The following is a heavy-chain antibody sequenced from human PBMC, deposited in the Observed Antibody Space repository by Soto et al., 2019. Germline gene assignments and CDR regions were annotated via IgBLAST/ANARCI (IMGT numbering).Heavy chain of an antibody. J-gene: IGHJ3*02. CDR3: ARALEGYYDSSGYLLSDAFDI. V-gene: IGHV3-30*03. D-gene: IGHD3-22*01. CDR1: GFTFSTTG. Sequence: GGSLRLSCAASGFTFSTTGMHWVRQAPGKGLEWVAMISHDGGVKHYTDSVKGRFTISRDTSNNTVYLQMNSLRPEDTAVYYCARALEGYYDSSGYLLSDAFDIWGQGTMVTVSS. CDR2: ISHDGGVK.